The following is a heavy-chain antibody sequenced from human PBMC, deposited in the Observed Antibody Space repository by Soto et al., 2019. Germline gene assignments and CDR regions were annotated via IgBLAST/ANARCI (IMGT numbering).Heavy chain of an antibody. CDR1: GGSISSSNW. V-gene: IGHV4-4*02. J-gene: IGHJ6*02. CDR3: ARDLVRSYYYYGMDV. Sequence: SETLSLTCAVSGGSISSSNWWSWVRQPPGKGLEWIGEIYHSGSTNYNPSLKSRVTISVDKSKNQFSLKLSSVTAADTAVYYCARDLVRSYYYYGMDVWGQGTTVTVS. CDR2: IYHSGST. D-gene: IGHD3-9*01.